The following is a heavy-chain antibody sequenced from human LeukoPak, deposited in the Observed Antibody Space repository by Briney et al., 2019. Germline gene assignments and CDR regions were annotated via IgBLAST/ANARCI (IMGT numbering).Heavy chain of an antibody. J-gene: IGHJ6*02. V-gene: IGHV3-48*04. CDR3: ARRSNGSYNNYGLDV. CDR1: GFTFSSYS. Sequence: GGSLRLSCAASGFTFSSYSMNWIRQAPGKGLEWLSYITSGGSSSYYADSVRGRFTISRDNTKNSLYLQMNSLRAEDTAVYYCARRSNGSYNNYGLDVWGQGTTVTVSS. CDR2: ITSGGSSS. D-gene: IGHD1-14*01.